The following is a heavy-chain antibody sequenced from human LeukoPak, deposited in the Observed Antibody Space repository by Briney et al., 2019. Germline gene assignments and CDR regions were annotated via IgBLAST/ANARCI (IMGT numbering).Heavy chain of an antibody. CDR2: IRFDGSNT. J-gene: IGHJ4*02. CDR3: ARDPHQLLWFGELDSWAYYFDY. D-gene: IGHD3-10*01. V-gene: IGHV3-30*02. CDR1: GFTFRLFG. Sequence: PGGSLRLSCAASGFTFRLFGMHWVRQAPGKGLEWVSFIRFDGSNTYHADSVKGRFTISRDNAKNSLYLQMNSLRAEDTAVYYCARDPHQLLWFGELDSWAYYFDYWGQGTLVTVSS.